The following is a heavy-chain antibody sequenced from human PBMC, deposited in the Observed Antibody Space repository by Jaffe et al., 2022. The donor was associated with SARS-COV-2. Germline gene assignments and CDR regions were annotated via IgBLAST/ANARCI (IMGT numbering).Heavy chain of an antibody. CDR1: GFTFSSYA. Sequence: QVQLVESGGGVVQPGRSLRLSCAASGFTFSSYAMHWVRQAPGKGLEWVAVISYDGSNKYYADSVKGRFTISRDNSKNTLYLQMNSLRAEDTAVYYCARDSEGDGYNYYYWGQGTLVTVSS. D-gene: IGHD5-12*01. J-gene: IGHJ4*02. V-gene: IGHV3-30-3*01. CDR3: ARDSEGDGYNYYY. CDR2: ISYDGSNK.